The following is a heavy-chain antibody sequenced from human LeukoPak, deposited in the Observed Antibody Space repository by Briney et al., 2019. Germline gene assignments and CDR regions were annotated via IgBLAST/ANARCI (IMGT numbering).Heavy chain of an antibody. CDR1: GFIFSTYA. J-gene: IGHJ4*02. Sequence: GGSLRLSCAASGFIFSTYAMHWVRQAPGKGLEWVAVISYDGSNKYYADLVKGRFTISRDNAKNSLYLQMNSLRAEDTAVYYCARGYSSSPGVGYWGQGTLVTVSS. V-gene: IGHV3-30*04. CDR2: ISYDGSNK. D-gene: IGHD6-6*01. CDR3: ARGYSSSPGVGY.